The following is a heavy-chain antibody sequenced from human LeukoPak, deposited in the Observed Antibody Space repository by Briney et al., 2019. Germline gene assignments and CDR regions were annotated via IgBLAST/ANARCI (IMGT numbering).Heavy chain of an antibody. D-gene: IGHD6-19*01. J-gene: IGHJ1*01. CDR1: GYTFTSYD. V-gene: IGHV1-8*01. CDR3: ARGRSSGWYRDFQH. Sequence: GASVKVSCKASGYTFTSYDINWVRQATGQGLEWMGWMDPNSGNTGYAQKFQGRVTMTRNTSISTAYMELSSLRSEDTAVYYCARGRSSGWYRDFQHWGQGTLVTVSS. CDR2: MDPNSGNT.